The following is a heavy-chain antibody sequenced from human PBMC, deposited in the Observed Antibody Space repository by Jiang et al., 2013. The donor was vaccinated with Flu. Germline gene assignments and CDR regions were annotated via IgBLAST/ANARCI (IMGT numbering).Heavy chain of an antibody. CDR3: ARRLRGNNSGWLIDY. V-gene: IGHV4-39*01. Sequence: GSGLVKPSETLSLTCTVSRGSISSSSYYWGWIRQPPGKGLEWIGSSFYSGSTYYNPSLKSRVTISVDTSKNQFSLKLTSVTAADTAVYYCARRLRGNNSGWLIDYWGQGTLVTVSS. D-gene: IGHD6-19*01. CDR1: RGSISSSSYY. J-gene: IGHJ4*02. CDR2: SFYSGST.